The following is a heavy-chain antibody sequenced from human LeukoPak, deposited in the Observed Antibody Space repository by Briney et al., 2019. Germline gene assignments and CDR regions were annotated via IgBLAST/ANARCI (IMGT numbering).Heavy chain of an antibody. CDR1: GGSISSYY. V-gene: IGHV4-59*01. CDR2: IYYSGST. Sequence: SETLSLTCTVSGGSISSYYWSWIRQPPGKGLEWIGYIYYSGSTNYNPSLKSRVTISVDTSKNQFSLKLTSVTAADTVVYYCARAAAGTNYYYYYGMDVWGQGTTVTVSS. J-gene: IGHJ6*02. D-gene: IGHD6-13*01. CDR3: ARAAAGTNYYYYYGMDV.